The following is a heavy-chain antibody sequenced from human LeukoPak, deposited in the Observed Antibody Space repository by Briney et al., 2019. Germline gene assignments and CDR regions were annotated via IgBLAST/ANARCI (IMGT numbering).Heavy chain of an antibody. V-gene: IGHV4-4*07. CDR3: ARGSRYCSGGSCYYNY. J-gene: IGHJ4*02. CDR1: GGSISSYY. Sequence: SETLSLTCTVSGGSISSYYWSWIRQPAGKGLEWIGRIYTSGSTNYNPSLKSRVTMSVDTSKNQISLKLSSVTAADTAVYYCARGSRYCSGGSCYYNYWGQGTLVTVSS. CDR2: IYTSGST. D-gene: IGHD2-15*01.